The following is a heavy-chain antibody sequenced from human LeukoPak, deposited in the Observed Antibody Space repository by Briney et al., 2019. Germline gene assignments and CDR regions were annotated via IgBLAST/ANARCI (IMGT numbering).Heavy chain of an antibody. J-gene: IGHJ4*02. D-gene: IGHD6-19*01. CDR1: GFTFSSYA. CDR2: ISNDGTNK. CDR3: GRDQGGSIGWYGDY. V-gene: IGHV3-30*04. Sequence: GGSLRLSCAASGFTFSSYAMDWVRQAPGKGLEWVAFISNDGTNKYYADSVKGRFTISRDNSKNTLYLQMNSLRAEVTAVYYCGRDQGGSIGWYGDYWGQGTLVTVSS.